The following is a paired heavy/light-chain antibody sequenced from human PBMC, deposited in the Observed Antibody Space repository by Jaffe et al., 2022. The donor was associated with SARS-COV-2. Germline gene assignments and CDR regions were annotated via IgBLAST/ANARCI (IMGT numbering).Light chain of an antibody. Sequence: DIVMTQSPLSLPVTPGEPASISCRSSQSLLHSNGYNYLDWYLQKPGQSPQLLISLGSDRASGVPDRFSGSGSGTDFTLKISRVEAADVGVYYCMQALQSPPTFGQGTKLEIK. J-gene: IGKJ2*01. CDR3: MQALQSPPT. CDR2: LGS. V-gene: IGKV2-28*01. CDR1: QSLLHSNGYNY.
Heavy chain of an antibody. J-gene: IGHJ5*02. CDR2: IYPGDSST. D-gene: IGHD2-2*01. CDR1: GYSFSNFW. CDR3: ARRAPYCSTSSSTSCPEVDP. Sequence: EVQLVQSGPEVKKPGESLKISCQGSGYSFSNFWIGWVRQMPGKGLEWMGIIYPGDSSTKYSPSFQGQVTISADKSISTAYLYWSSLKASDTAMYYCARRAPYCSTSSSTSCPEVDPWGQGTLVTVSS. V-gene: IGHV5-51*01.